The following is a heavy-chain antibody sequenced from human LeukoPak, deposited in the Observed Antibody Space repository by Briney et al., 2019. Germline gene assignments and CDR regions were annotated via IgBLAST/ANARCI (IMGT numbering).Heavy chain of an antibody. CDR1: GYSFTNYW. CDR3: ARPTTNWYFDY. Sequence: GESLKISCKASGYSFTNYWIGWVRQMPGKGLEWMVIVYPGDSGARYSPSFQGQVTFSADKSISTAFLQWSSLKASDTAMYYCARPTTNWYFDYWGQGTLLTVSS. CDR2: VYPGDSGA. J-gene: IGHJ4*02. V-gene: IGHV5-51*01. D-gene: IGHD1-1*01.